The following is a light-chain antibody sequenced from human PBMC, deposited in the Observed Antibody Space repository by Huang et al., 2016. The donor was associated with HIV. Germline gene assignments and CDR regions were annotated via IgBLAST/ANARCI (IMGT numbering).Light chain of an antibody. CDR2: SAS. CDR1: QYIRTY. V-gene: IGKV1-39*01. J-gene: IGKJ2*01. CDR3: QQSFTTPYT. Sequence: DIQMTQSPSSLSASVGGKITVTCRASQYIRTYLNWYQRRPGRAPNLLIYSASNLQSGVPTRFNASGSGTHFTLTLTGLRPEDFATYYCQQSFTTPYTFGQGTKLDLK.